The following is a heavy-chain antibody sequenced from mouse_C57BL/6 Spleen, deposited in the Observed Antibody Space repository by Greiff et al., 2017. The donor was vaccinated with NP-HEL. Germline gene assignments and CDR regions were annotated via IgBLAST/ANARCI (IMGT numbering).Heavy chain of an antibody. CDR3: ARDWGNLDY. Sequence: VEPGASVKISCKSSGYTFTDYYMNWVKQSHGKSLEWIGDINPNNGGTSYNQKFKGKATLTVDKSSSTAYMELRSLTSEDSAVYYCARDWGNLDYWGQGTTLTVSS. J-gene: IGHJ2*01. D-gene: IGHD2-1*01. CDR1: GYTFTDYY. CDR2: INPNNGGT. V-gene: IGHV1-26*01.